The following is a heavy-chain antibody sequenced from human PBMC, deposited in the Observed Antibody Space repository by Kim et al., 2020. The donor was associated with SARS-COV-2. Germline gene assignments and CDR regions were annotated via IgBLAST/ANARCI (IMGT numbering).Heavy chain of an antibody. CDR3: AREVRYFDWSDPFFDY. V-gene: IGHV7-4-1*02. J-gene: IGHJ4*02. CDR1: GYTFTSYA. D-gene: IGHD3-9*01. Sequence: ASVKVSCKASGYTFTSYAMNWVRQAPGQGLEWMGWINTNTGNPTYAQGFTGRFVFSLDTSVSTAYLQISSLKAEDTAVYYCAREVRYFDWSDPFFDYWGQGTLVTVSS. CDR2: INTNTGNP.